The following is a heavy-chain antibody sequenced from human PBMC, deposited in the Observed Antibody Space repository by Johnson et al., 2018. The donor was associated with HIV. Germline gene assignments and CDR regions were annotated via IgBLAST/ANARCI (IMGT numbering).Heavy chain of an antibody. CDR1: GFTVSSNY. D-gene: IGHD4-17*01. CDR3: ARDGTTGPSGDAFDI. J-gene: IGHJ3*02. V-gene: IGHV3-66*01. CDR2: IYSGGST. Sequence: VQLVESGGGVQRPGGSLRLSCAASGFTVSSNYMSWVRQAPGKGLEWVSVIYSGGSTYYADSVKGRFTISRDNSKNTLYLQMNSLRAEDTALYYCARDGTTGPSGDAFDIWGQGTMVTVSS.